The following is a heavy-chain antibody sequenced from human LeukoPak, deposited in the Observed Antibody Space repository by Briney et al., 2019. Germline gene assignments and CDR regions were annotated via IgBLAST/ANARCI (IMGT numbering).Heavy chain of an antibody. CDR1: GFTFSSYA. J-gene: IGHJ4*02. V-gene: IGHV3-23*01. D-gene: IGHD6-19*01. CDR3: ARSPTGSGWYYFDY. CDR2: ISNSGGTT. Sequence: PGGSLRLSCAASGFTFSSYAMSWVRQAPGKGLGWVSTISNSGGTTYYADSVKGRFTISRDNAKNSLYLQMNSLRAEDTAVYYCARSPTGSGWYYFDYWGQGTLVTVSS.